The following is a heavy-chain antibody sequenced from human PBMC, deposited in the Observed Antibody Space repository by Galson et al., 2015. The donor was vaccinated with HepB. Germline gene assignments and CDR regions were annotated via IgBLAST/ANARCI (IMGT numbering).Heavy chain of an antibody. D-gene: IGHD2-2*01. J-gene: IGHJ5*02. Sequence: SVKVSCKASGYTFTGYYMHWVRQAPGQGLEWMGRINPNSGGTNYAQKFQGRVTMTRDTSISTAYMELSRLRSDDTAVYYCARDKIRKERSSTSSNWFDPWGQGTLVTVSS. CDR1: GYTFTGYY. CDR3: ARDKIRKERSSTSSNWFDP. CDR2: INPNSGGT. V-gene: IGHV1-2*06.